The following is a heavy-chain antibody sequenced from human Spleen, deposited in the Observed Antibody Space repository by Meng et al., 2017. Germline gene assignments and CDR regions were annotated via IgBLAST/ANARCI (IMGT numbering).Heavy chain of an antibody. V-gene: IGHV4-61*01. CDR1: GGSVSSRSYY. CDR3: ARCVCSGGSCYPSWFDT. Sequence: VQPEAWGLGLVRPSETLSLTCNFSGGSVSSRSYYWSWIRQPPGKGLEWIGHIYYIGSTNYNPSFKSRVTISGDTSKNQFSLKLSSVTAADTAVYYCARCVCSGGSCYPSWFDTWGQGTLVTVSS. J-gene: IGHJ5*02. D-gene: IGHD2-15*01. CDR2: IYYIGST.